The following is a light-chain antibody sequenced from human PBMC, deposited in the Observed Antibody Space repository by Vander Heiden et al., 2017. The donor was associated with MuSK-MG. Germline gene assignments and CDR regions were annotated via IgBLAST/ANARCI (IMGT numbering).Light chain of an antibody. CDR2: WAS. V-gene: IGKV4-1*01. CDR1: QSVLYKSKDKNY. J-gene: IGKJ1*01. CDR3: QQYDGTPET. Sequence: MVITHSPYNLPVYLDERATTNCKSSQSVLYKSKDKNYLGWYQQKPGQPPKLLIYWASTRESGVPDRFSGSGSGTDFTLTISSLQAEDVAISYCQQYDGTPETFGPGTNVEIK.